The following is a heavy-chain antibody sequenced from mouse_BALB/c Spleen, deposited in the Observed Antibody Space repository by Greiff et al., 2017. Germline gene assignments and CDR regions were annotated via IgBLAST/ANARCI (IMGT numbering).Heavy chain of an antibody. V-gene: IGHV5-9-3*01. CDR3: ARHGAY. CDR1: GFTFSSYA. Sequence: EVMLVESGGGLVKPGGSLKLSCAASGFTFSSYAMSWVRQTPEKRLEWVATNSSGGSYTYYPDSVKGRFTISRDNAKNTLYLQMSSLRSEDTAMYYCARHGAYWGQGTLVTVSA. J-gene: IGHJ3*01. CDR2: NSSGGSYT.